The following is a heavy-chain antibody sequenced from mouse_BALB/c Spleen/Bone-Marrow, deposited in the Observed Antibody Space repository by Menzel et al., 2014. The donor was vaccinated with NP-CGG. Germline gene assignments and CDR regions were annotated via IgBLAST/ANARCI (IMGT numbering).Heavy chain of an antibody. CDR1: GFSLTSYG. V-gene: IGHV2-2*02. CDR3: ARNSHYYGYYYAMDY. J-gene: IGHJ4*01. Sequence: VKLVESGPGLVQPSQSLSITCTVSGFSLTSYGVHWVRQSPGKGLEWLGVIWSGGSTDYNAAFISRLSISKDNSKSQVFFKMNRLQANDTDIYYCARNSHYYGYYYAMDYWGQGTSVTVSS. D-gene: IGHD1-2*01. CDR2: IWSGGST.